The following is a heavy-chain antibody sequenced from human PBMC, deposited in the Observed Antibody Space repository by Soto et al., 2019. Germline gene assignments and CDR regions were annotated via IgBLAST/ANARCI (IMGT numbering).Heavy chain of an antibody. CDR2: IYYSGST. D-gene: IGHD3-22*01. CDR3: ASTPLLLGDSSGYSDY. Sequence: PSETLSLTCTVSGGSISSGGYYWSWIRQHPGKGLEWIGYIYYSGSTYYNPSLKSRVTISVDTSKNQFSLKLSSVTAADTAVYYCASTPLLLGDSSGYSDYWGQGTLVTVSS. V-gene: IGHV4-31*03. CDR1: GGSISSGGYY. J-gene: IGHJ4*02.